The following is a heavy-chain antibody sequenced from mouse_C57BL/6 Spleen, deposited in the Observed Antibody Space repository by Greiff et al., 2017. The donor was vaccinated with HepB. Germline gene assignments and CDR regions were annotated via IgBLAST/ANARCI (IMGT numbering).Heavy chain of an antibody. CDR3: AKSGSSYNWFAY. Sequence: VKLQQSGAELVKPGASVKISCKASGYTFSSYWMNWVKQRPGKGLEWIGQIYPGDGDTNYNGKFKGKATLTADKSSSTAYMQLSSLTSEDSAVYFCAKSGSSYNWFAYWGQGTLVTVSA. CDR2: IYPGDGDT. J-gene: IGHJ3*01. V-gene: IGHV1-80*01. D-gene: IGHD1-1*01. CDR1: GYTFSSYW.